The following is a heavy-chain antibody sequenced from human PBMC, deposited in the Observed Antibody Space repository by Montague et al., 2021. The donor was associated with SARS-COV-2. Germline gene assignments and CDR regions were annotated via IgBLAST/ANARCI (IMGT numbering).Heavy chain of an antibody. Sequence: SETLSLTCTVSGGSISSSSYYWGWIRQPPGKGPEWIGSIYYSGSTYYSPSLKSRVTISVDTSKNQFSLKLSSVIAADTAVYYCARFPTSYYYDSKAAPATPDAFDIWGQGTMVTVSS. CDR1: GGSISSSSYY. CDR3: ARFPTSYYYDSKAAPATPDAFDI. CDR2: IYYSGST. V-gene: IGHV4-39*01. J-gene: IGHJ3*02. D-gene: IGHD3-22*01.